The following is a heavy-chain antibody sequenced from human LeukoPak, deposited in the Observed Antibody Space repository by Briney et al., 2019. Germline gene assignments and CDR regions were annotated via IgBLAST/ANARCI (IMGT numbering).Heavy chain of an antibody. CDR2: IRSKTYGGTT. J-gene: IGHJ4*02. CDR3: SRAPDGVLDY. CDR1: GFNFGDYA. Sequence: GGSLRLSCTASGFNFGDYAMSWVRQAPGKGLEWVGFIRSKTYGGTTEYAASVKGRFTISRDDSKSIAYLLMNSLKTEDTAVYYCSRAPDGVLDYWGQGSLVNVSS. V-gene: IGHV3-49*04. D-gene: IGHD3-10*01.